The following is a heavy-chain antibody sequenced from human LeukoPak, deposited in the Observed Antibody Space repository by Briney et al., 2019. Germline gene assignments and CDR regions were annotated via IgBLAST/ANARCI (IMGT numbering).Heavy chain of an antibody. J-gene: IGHJ5*02. V-gene: IGHV1-8*01. CDR3: ARGDIVVVPAAIYYWFDP. CDR1: GYTFTSYD. Sequence: GASVKVSCKASGYTFTSYDINWVRQATGQGLEWMGWMNPNSGNTGYAQKFQGRVTMTRNTSISTAYMELSSLRSEDTAVYYCARGDIVVVPAAIYYWFDPWGQGTLVTVSS. D-gene: IGHD2-2*01. CDR2: MNPNSGNT.